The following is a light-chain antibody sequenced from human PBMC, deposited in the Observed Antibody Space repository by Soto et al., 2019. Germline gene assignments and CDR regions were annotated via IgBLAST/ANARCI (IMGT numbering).Light chain of an antibody. CDR1: GSKIGAGYD. CDR3: QSYDSSLSGYV. V-gene: IGLV1-40*01. Sequence: QSVLTQPPSVSGAPGQRVTISCTGSGSKIGAGYDVHWYQQLPGTAPKLLIYGNSNRPSGVPDRFSGSKSGTSASLAITGLLAEDEADYYCQSYDSSLSGYVFGTGTKVTVL. CDR2: GNS. J-gene: IGLJ1*01.